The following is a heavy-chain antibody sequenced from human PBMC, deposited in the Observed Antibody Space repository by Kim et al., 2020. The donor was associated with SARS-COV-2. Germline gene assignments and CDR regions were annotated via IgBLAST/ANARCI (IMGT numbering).Heavy chain of an antibody. CDR2: ISSSSSYI. D-gene: IGHD3-3*01. V-gene: IGHV3-21*01. CDR3: ARAPADITIFGVVIYDFDY. CDR1: GFTFSSYS. J-gene: IGHJ4*02. Sequence: GGSLRLSCTASGFTFSSYSMNWVRQAPGKGLEWVSSISSSSSYIYYADSVKGRFTISRDNAKNSLYLQMNSLRAEDTAVYYCARAPADITIFGVVIYDFDYWGQGTLGTVSS.